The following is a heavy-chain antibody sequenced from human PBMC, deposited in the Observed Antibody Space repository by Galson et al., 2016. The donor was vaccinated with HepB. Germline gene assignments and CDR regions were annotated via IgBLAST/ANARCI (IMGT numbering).Heavy chain of an antibody. D-gene: IGHD2/OR15-2a*01. CDR3: AKDRGNLNYYQLYGLDV. Sequence: SLRLSCAASGFAYDDYGMSWVRQAPGKGLEWVSTISWNSGTIDYADSVKGRFTISRDNAQNSLHLQMNSLRTEDTALYYCAKDRGNLNYYQLYGLDVWGQGTTVTGSS. J-gene: IGHJ6*02. CDR2: ISWNSGTI. V-gene: IGHV3-9*01. CDR1: GFAYDDYG.